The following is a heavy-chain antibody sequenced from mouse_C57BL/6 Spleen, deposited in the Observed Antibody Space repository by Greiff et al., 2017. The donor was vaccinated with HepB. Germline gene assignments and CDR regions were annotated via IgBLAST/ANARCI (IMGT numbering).Heavy chain of an antibody. V-gene: IGHV1-39*01. CDR2: INPNYGTT. CDR3: AREYDYGGAWFAY. D-gene: IGHD2-4*01. CDR1: GYSFTDYN. J-gene: IGHJ3*01. Sequence: VQLKQSGPELVKPGASVKISCKASGYSFTDYNMNWVKQSNGKSLEWIGVINPNYGTTSYNQKFKGKATLSVDQSSSTAYMQLNSLTSEDSAVYYCAREYDYGGAWFAYWGQGTLVTVSA.